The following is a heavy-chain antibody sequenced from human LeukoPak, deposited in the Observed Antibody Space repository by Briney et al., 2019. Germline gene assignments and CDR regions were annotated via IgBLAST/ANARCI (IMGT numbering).Heavy chain of an antibody. D-gene: IGHD2-21*01. V-gene: IGHV1-8*01. J-gene: IGHJ3*02. CDR2: MNPNSGNT. Sequence: ASVKVSCKASGYTFTSYDINWVRQATGQGLEWMGWMNPNSGNTGYAQKLQGRVTMTRNTSISTAYMELSSLRSEDTAVYYCARADWRAIDDAFDIWGQGTMVTVSS. CDR3: ARADWRAIDDAFDI. CDR1: GYTFTSYD.